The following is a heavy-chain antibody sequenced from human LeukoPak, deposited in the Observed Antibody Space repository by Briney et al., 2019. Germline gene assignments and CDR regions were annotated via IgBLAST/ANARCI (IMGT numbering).Heavy chain of an antibody. CDR2: IYYSGST. Sequence: PSGTLSLTCTVSDGSVSSGSYYWSWIRQPPGKGLEWIGYIYYSGSTNYNPSLKSRVTISVDMSKNQFSLRLSSVTTADTAVYYCARVPGGGTAANWGQGTMVTVSS. D-gene: IGHD1-7*01. J-gene: IGHJ3*01. CDR3: ARVPGGGTAAN. V-gene: IGHV4-61*01. CDR1: DGSVSSGSYY.